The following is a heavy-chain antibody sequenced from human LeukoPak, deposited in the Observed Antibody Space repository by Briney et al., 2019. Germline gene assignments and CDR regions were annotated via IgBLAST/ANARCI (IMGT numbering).Heavy chain of an antibody. CDR3: ARASMTVYHLYTDY. CDR1: GSTYTNYW. V-gene: IGHV3-7*01. J-gene: IGHJ4*02. D-gene: IGHD1-14*01. CDR2: IKQDGSER. Sequence: GGSLRLSCAASGSTYTNYWVSWFRQAPGQGLEWVASIKQDGSERYYVDSVKGRFTISRDNAKNSLFLQLSSLRVEDTAVYYCARASMTVYHLYTDYWGQGTMVTVSS.